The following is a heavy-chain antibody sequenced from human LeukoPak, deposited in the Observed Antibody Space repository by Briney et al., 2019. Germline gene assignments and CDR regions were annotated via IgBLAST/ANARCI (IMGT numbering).Heavy chain of an antibody. Sequence: PGESLRLSCAASGFTFSSYEMNWVRQAPGKGLEWVSYISSSGSTIYYADSVKGRFTISRDNAKNSLYLQMNSLRAEDTAVYYCARVMAGEGYDAFDIWGQGTMVTVSS. V-gene: IGHV3-48*03. CDR2: ISSSGSTI. CDR3: ARVMAGEGYDAFDI. CDR1: GFTFSSYE. J-gene: IGHJ3*02. D-gene: IGHD5-24*01.